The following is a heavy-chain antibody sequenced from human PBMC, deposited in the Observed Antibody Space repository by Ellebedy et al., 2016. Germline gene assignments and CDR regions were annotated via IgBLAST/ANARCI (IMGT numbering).Heavy chain of an antibody. CDR3: ARDPGYSSSWSLDYFDY. CDR2: INPNSGGT. V-gene: IGHV1-2*02. D-gene: IGHD6-13*01. Sequence: ASVKVSXXASGHTFASYGISWVRQAPGRGLEWMGWINPNSGGTNYAQKFQGRVTMTRDTSISTAYMELSRLRSDDTAVYYCARDPGYSSSWSLDYFDYWGQGTLVTVSS. J-gene: IGHJ4*02. CDR1: GHTFASYG.